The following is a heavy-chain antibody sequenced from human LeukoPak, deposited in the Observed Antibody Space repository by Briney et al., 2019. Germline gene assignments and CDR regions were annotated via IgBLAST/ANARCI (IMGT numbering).Heavy chain of an antibody. V-gene: IGHV4-4*02. D-gene: IGHD1-7*01. J-gene: IGHJ6*02. CDR1: GASISSSNW. Sequence: SETLSLTCAVPGASISSSNWWTWVRQAPGKGLEWIGEIYHRGSTNYNPSLKSRVTISIDKSKNQFSLKLSSVTAADTAVYYCARVVEAGTYYYYGMDVWGQGTTVTVSS. CDR3: ARVVEAGTYYYYGMDV. CDR2: IYHRGST.